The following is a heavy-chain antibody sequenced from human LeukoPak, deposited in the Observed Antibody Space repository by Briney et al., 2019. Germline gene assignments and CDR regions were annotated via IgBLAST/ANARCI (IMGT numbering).Heavy chain of an antibody. CDR2: ISSSSSTI. CDR3: AKDLFVGNQDGGQI. Sequence: GGSLRLSCAASGFTFSSYSMNWVRQVPGKGLEWVSYISSSSSTIYYADSVKGRFTISRDNAKNSLYLQMNSLRAEDTAVYYCAKDLFVGNQDGGQIWGQGTMVTVSS. J-gene: IGHJ3*02. V-gene: IGHV3-48*01. CDR1: GFTFSSYS. D-gene: IGHD1-14*01.